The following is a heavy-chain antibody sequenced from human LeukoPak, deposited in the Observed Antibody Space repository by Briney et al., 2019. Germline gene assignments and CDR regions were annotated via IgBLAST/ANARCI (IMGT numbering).Heavy chain of an antibody. CDR1: GFTFSSYE. V-gene: IGHV3-48*03. CDR2: ISSSGSTI. Sequence: GGSLRLSCAASGFTFSSYEMNWVRQAPGKGLEWVSYISSSGSTIYYAGSVKGRFTISRDNAKNSLYLQMNSLRAEDTAVYYCASPIDSSGYDYWGQGTLVTVSS. CDR3: ASPIDSSGYDY. J-gene: IGHJ4*02. D-gene: IGHD3-22*01.